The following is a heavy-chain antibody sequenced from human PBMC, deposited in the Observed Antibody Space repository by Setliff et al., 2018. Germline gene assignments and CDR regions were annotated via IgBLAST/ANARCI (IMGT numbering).Heavy chain of an antibody. CDR3: ARGSVDIPFDY. CDR2: ISASGDTT. Sequence: PGGSLRLSCAASGYTSSSYAMTWVRQAPGKGLEWVSIISASGDTTYYADSVKGRFTISRDNSKNTLYLQMNSLRDEDTAVYYCARGSVDIPFDYWGQGTLVTVSS. CDR1: GYTSSSYA. D-gene: IGHD3-10*01. V-gene: IGHV3-23*01. J-gene: IGHJ4*02.